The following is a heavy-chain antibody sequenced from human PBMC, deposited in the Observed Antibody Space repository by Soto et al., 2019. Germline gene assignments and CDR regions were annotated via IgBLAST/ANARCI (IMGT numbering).Heavy chain of an antibody. CDR2: ISSSSSYI. CDR1: GFTFSSYS. D-gene: IGHD3-3*01. Sequence: GGSLRLSCAASGFTFSSYSMNWVRQAPGKGLEWVSSISSSSSYIYYADSVKGRFTISRDNAKNSLYLQMNSLRAEDTAVYYCARAGLEIFGVGNVFDIWGQGKRVTVSS. J-gene: IGHJ3*02. CDR3: ARAGLEIFGVGNVFDI. V-gene: IGHV3-21*01.